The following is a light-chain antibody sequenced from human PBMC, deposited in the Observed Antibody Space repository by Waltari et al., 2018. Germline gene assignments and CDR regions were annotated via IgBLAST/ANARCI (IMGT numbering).Light chain of an antibody. J-gene: IGLJ1*01. CDR3: SSFAGSNNYV. CDR1: SSDVGGYDY. Sequence: HSALTQPPSASGSPGQSVTISCTGTSSDVGGYDYVSWYQQHPGKAPKLIISEVTKRPSGVPDRCSGSKSGNTASLTVSGLQADDEADYYCSSFAGSNNYVFGTGTKVTVL. CDR2: EVT. V-gene: IGLV2-8*01.